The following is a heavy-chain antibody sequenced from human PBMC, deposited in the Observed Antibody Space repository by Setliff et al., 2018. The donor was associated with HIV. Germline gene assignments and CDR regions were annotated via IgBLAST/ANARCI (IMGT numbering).Heavy chain of an antibody. J-gene: IGHJ4*02. CDR1: GFTFSSYW. Sequence: GGSLRLSCAASGFTFSSYWMTWVRQAPGKGPQWVANIRRDEGEKYYVDSVKGRFTISRDNAKNSLYLQMSSLRVDDTAVYYCARISSAWYLVDYWGQGTLVTVSS. CDR3: ARISSAWYLVDY. CDR2: IRRDEGEK. D-gene: IGHD6-13*01. V-gene: IGHV3-7*03.